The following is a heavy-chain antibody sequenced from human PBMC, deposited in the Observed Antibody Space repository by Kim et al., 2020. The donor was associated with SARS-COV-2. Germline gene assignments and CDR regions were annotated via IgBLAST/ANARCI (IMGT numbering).Heavy chain of an antibody. J-gene: IGHJ6*03. D-gene: IGHD2-8*01. CDR1: GFTFSSYW. CDR2: IKQDGSEK. CDR3: ARVGYEYYYYYYYMDV. Sequence: GGSLRLSCAASGFTFSSYWMSWVRQAPGKGLEWVANIKQDGSEKYYVDSVKGRFTISRDNAKNSLYLQMNSLRAEDTAVYYCARVGYEYYYYYYYMDVWGKGTTVTVSS. V-gene: IGHV3-7*04.